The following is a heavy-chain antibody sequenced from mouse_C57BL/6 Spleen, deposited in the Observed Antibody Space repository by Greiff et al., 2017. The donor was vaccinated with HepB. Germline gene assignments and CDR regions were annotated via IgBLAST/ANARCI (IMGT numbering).Heavy chain of an antibody. CDR3: ARGGNYPYYFDY. Sequence: QVQLQQSGAELVKPGASVKISCKASGYAFSSYWMNWVKQRPGKGLVWIGQIYPGDGDTNYNGKFKGKATLTADKSSSTAYMQLSSLTSEDSAVYFCARGGNYPYYFDYWGQGTTLTVSS. CDR2: IYPGDGDT. V-gene: IGHV1-80*01. J-gene: IGHJ2*01. D-gene: IGHD2-1*01. CDR1: GYAFSSYW.